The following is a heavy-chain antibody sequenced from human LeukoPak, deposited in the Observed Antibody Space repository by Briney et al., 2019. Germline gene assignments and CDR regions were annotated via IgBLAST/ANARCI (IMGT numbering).Heavy chain of an antibody. Sequence: PSGTLSLTCAVSGGSISSGGYSWSWIRQPPGKGLEWIGYIYHSGSTYYNPSLKSRVTISVDRSKNQFSLKLSSVTAADTAVYYCARALYQSLPYFDYWGQGTLVTVSS. CDR2: IYHSGST. V-gene: IGHV4-30-2*01. CDR1: GGSISSGGYS. CDR3: ARALYQSLPYFDY. J-gene: IGHJ4*02. D-gene: IGHD2-2*01.